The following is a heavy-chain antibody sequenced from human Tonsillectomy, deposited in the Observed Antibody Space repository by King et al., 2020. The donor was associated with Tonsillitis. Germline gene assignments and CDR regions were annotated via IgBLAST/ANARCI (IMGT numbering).Heavy chain of an antibody. Sequence: VQLVESGGGLVQPGGSLRLSCAASGFTVSNNYMNWVRQAPGKGLEWVSIIYSGGGTYYADSVKGRFSISRDNYKNTLYLQMNSLRAEDTAVYYCARDERGADYGMDVWGQGTTVTVSS. V-gene: IGHV3-66*01. J-gene: IGHJ6*02. D-gene: IGHD3-16*01. CDR2: IYSGGGT. CDR1: GFTVSNNY. CDR3: ARDERGADYGMDV.